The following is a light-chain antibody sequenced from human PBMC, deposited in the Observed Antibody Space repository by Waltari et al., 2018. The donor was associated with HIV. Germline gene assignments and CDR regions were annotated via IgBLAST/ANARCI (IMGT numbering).Light chain of an antibody. V-gene: IGKV4-1*01. J-gene: IGKJ1*01. CDR3: QQYYSAPT. CDR1: QSVLYSSNNKNS. Sequence: DIVMTQSPDSLAVSLGERATINCKSSQSVLYSSNNKNSLAWYQHKPGQPPNLLIYWASTRESGVPDRFSGSGSGTDFTLTISSLQAEDVAVYYCQQYYSAPTFGQGTKVEIK. CDR2: WAS.